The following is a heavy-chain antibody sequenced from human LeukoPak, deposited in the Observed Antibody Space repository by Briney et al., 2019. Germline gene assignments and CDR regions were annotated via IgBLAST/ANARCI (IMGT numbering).Heavy chain of an antibody. Sequence: PGGSLRLSCAASGFTFSSYGVSWVRQAPGKGLEWVSAISGSGGSTYYADSVKGRFTISRDNSKNTLYLQMNSLRAEDTAVYYCAKRGGDSSSWPKEYYFDYWGQGTLVTVSS. CDR1: GFTFSSYG. CDR2: ISGSGGST. CDR3: AKRGGDSSSWPKEYYFDY. V-gene: IGHV3-23*01. J-gene: IGHJ4*02. D-gene: IGHD6-13*01.